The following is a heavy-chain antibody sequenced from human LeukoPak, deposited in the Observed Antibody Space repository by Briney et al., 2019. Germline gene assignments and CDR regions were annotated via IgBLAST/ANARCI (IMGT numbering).Heavy chain of an antibody. CDR3: AADLAVGGSYHSEYFQH. J-gene: IGHJ1*01. D-gene: IGHD1-26*01. V-gene: IGHV1-58*02. Sequence: ASVKVSCKASGFTFTSSAMQWVRQARGQRLEWIGWIVVGSGNTNYAQKFQERVTITRDMSTSTAYMELSSLRSEDTAVYYCAADLAVGGSYHSEYFQHWGQSTLVTVSS. CDR2: IVVGSGNT. CDR1: GFTFTSSA.